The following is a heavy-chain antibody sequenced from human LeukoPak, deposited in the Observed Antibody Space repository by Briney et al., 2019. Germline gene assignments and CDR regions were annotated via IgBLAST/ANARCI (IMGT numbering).Heavy chain of an antibody. CDR2: ISSSGSTI. Sequence: GGSLRLSCAASGFSFSSYRMNWVRQAPGKGLEWVSYISSSGSTIYYADSVKGRFTISRDNAKNSLYLQMNSLRAEDTAVYYCAKMPTTVTYYFDYWGQGTLVTVSS. J-gene: IGHJ4*02. V-gene: IGHV3-48*04. CDR3: AKMPTTVTYYFDY. CDR1: GFSFSSYR. D-gene: IGHD4-17*01.